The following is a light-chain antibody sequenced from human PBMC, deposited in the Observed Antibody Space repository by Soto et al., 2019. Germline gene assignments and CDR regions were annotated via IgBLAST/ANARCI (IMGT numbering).Light chain of an antibody. V-gene: IGKV1-39*01. CDR2: AAS. J-gene: IGKJ4*01. Sequence: DIQMTQSPSSLSASVGDRVTITCRASQSISSYLNWYQQKPGKAPKLLIYAASSLQSGVPSRFSGSCAGISFTRTISSLHPEDFVHYYCQQSDSTPLTFGGGTKVEIK. CDR3: QQSDSTPLT. CDR1: QSISSY.